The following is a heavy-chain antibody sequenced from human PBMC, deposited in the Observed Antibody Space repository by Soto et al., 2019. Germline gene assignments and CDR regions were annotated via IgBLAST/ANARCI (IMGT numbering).Heavy chain of an antibody. J-gene: IGHJ6*02. CDR3: ARAIGCSGGSCYSDYYYGMDV. CDR2: IGWSSGTI. Sequence: GGSLRLSCAASGFTFSSYSMNWVRQAPGKGLEWVSYIGWSSGTIYYADSVKGRFTISRDNAKNSLSLQMNSLRDEDTAVYYCARAIGCSGGSCYSDYYYGMDVWGQGTTVTVSS. V-gene: IGHV3-48*02. CDR1: GFTFSSYS. D-gene: IGHD2-15*01.